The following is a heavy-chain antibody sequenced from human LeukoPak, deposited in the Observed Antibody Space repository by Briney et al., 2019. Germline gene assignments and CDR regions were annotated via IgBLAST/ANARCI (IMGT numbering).Heavy chain of an antibody. Sequence: GGSLRLSCTVSGFTVSSNSMSWVRQAPGKGLEWVSFIYSGSTHYSDSVKGRFTISRDNAKNSLYLQMNSLRAEDTAVYYCARESVGYYYYYMDVWGKGTTVTVSS. J-gene: IGHJ6*03. CDR2: IYSGST. V-gene: IGHV3-53*01. CDR3: ARESVGYYYYYMDV. D-gene: IGHD3-10*01. CDR1: GFTVSSNS.